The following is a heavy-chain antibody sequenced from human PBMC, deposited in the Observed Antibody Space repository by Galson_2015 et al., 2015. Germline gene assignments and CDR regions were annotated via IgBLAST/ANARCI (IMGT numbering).Heavy chain of an antibody. V-gene: IGHV3-21*01. D-gene: IGHD3-3*01. CDR3: ARQILDYDFWSGYYPTNFDY. CDR2: ISSTTTYI. CDR1: EFTFSSYY. J-gene: IGHJ4*02. Sequence: SLRLSCAASEFTFSSYYMSRVRQAPGKGLEWVSSISSTTTYIYYADSVKGRFTISRDNAKNSLYLQMNSLGAEGTAVYYCARQILDYDFWSGYYPTNFDYWGQGTLVTVSS.